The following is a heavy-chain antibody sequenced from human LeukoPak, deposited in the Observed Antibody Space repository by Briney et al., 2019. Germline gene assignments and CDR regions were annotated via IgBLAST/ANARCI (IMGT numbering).Heavy chain of an antibody. CDR3: ARVEWFGELSPFDI. Sequence: PSGTLSLTCDVSGGSITQTNYWTWVRQPPGKGLEWIGEVNLQGGTNYNPSLLRRVTISVDTSKNQFSLKLSSVTAADTAVYYCARVEWFGELSPFDIWGQGTMVTVSS. CDR1: GGSITQTNY. J-gene: IGHJ3*02. D-gene: IGHD3-10*01. V-gene: IGHV4-4*02. CDR2: VNLQGGT.